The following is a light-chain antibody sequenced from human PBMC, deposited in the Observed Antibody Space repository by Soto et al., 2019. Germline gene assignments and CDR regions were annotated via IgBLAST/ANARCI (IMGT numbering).Light chain of an antibody. J-gene: IGLJ1*01. V-gene: IGLV1-40*01. CDR2: GNS. Sequence: QSVLSHPPSVSGALGQRVTISGTGGSPNIGAGYDVHWYQQLPGTAPKLLIYGNSNRPSGVPDRFSGSKSGTSASLAITGLQAEDEADYYCQSYDSSLSGFYVFGTGT. CDR1: SPNIGAGYD. CDR3: QSYDSSLSGFYV.